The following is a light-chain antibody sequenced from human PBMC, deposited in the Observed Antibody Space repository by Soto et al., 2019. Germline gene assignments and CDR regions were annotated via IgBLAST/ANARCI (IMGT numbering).Light chain of an antibody. V-gene: IGLV2-14*01. J-gene: IGLJ2*01. CDR1: SSDVGGYNY. CDR3: SSYTSSSTPV. Sequence: QSALTQPASVSGSPGQSITISCTGTSSDVGGYNYVSWNQQHPGKAPKLMIYDVSNRPSGVSNRFSGSKSGNTASLTISGLQAEDEADYYCSSYTSSSTPVFGGGTKLTVL. CDR2: DVS.